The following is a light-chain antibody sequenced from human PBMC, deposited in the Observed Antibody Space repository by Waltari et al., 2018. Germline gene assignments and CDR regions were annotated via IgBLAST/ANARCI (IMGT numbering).Light chain of an antibody. CDR1: ASNIGAGCD. CDR3: QSYDSSLSASV. J-gene: IGLJ3*02. Sequence: QSVLTQPPSVSGAPGPRVTISSTGSASNIGAGCDVHRYQQLPGTAPKLLINLNNNRPSGVPDRFSGSKSGTSASLAITGLQAEDEADYYCQSYDSSLSASVFGGGTKLTVL. V-gene: IGLV1-40*01. CDR2: LNN.